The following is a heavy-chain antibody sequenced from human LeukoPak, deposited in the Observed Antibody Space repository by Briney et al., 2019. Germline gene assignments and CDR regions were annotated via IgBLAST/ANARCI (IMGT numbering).Heavy chain of an antibody. J-gene: IGHJ4*02. D-gene: IGHD3-10*01. CDR3: AKDFLWFGEPGGGFDY. Sequence: PGRSLRLSCAASGFTFSSYGMHWVRQAPGKGLEWEAVISYDGSNKYYADSVKGRFTISRDNSKNTLYLQMNSPRAEDTAVYYCAKDFLWFGEPGGGFDYWGQGTLVTVSS. V-gene: IGHV3-30*18. CDR1: GFTFSSYG. CDR2: ISYDGSNK.